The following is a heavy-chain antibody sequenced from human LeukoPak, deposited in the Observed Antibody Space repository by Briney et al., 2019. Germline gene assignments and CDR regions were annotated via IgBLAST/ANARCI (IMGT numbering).Heavy chain of an antibody. J-gene: IGHJ5*02. Sequence: SETLSLTCAVYGGSFSGYYWSWLRQPPGKGLEWIGEINHSGSTNYNPSLKSRVTISVDTSKDQFSLKLSSVTAADTAVYYCARSGMTVTTFGWFDPWGQGTLVTVSS. V-gene: IGHV4-34*01. D-gene: IGHD4-17*01. CDR2: INHSGST. CDR3: ARSGMTVTTFGWFDP. CDR1: GGSFSGYY.